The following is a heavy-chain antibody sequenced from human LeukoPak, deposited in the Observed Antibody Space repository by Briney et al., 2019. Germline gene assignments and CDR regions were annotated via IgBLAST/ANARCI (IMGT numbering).Heavy chain of an antibody. CDR1: GYTFTSHG. Sequence: ASVKVSCKASGYTFTSHGISWVRQAPGQGLEWMGWISAYNGNTNYAQKLQGRVTMTTDTSTSTAYMELRSLRSDDTAVYYCARNPLGGYCSGGSCYPFDYWGQGTLVTVSS. CDR3: ARNPLGGYCSGGSCYPFDY. D-gene: IGHD2-15*01. V-gene: IGHV1-18*01. J-gene: IGHJ4*02. CDR2: ISAYNGNT.